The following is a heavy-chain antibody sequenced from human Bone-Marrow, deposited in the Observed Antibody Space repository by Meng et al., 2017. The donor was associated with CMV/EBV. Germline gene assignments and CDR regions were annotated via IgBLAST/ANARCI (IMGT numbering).Heavy chain of an antibody. CDR1: GFTISSYG. Sequence: GGSLRLSCAASGFTISSYGMHWVRKAPGKGLEWVAVIWYDGSNKYYADSVQGRFTISRDNSKNTLYLQMNSLRAEDTAVYYCAKDEHYDFWSGGSACMDDCGQGTTVTVSS. CDR2: IWYDGSNK. V-gene: IGHV3-33*06. J-gene: IGHJ6*02. D-gene: IGHD3-3*01. CDR3: AKDEHYDFWSGGSACMDD.